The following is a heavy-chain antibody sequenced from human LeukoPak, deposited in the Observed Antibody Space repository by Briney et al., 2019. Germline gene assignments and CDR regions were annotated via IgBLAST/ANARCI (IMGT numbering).Heavy chain of an antibody. Sequence: GASLQISCKGSGYSFTNYWIGWVRQLPGKGLQWMGLIYPGDSGSKYSPSFQGQVTMSADKSINTAYLQWSSLKASDTAMYYCARLGITGTTLYYFDYWGQGTLVTVSS. J-gene: IGHJ4*02. D-gene: IGHD1-20*01. CDR1: GYSFTNYW. V-gene: IGHV5-51*01. CDR2: IYPGDSGS. CDR3: ARLGITGTTLYYFDY.